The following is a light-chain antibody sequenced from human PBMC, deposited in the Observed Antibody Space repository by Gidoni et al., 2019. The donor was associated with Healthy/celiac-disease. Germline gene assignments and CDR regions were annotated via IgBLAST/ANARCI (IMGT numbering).Light chain of an antibody. CDR2: KAS. V-gene: IGKV1-5*03. CDR1: QSISSW. Sequence: EIQMTKSPSTLSASVGDRVTITCRASQSISSWLSWYQQKPGKAPKLLIYKASSLESGAPSRFSGSGSGTEFTLTISSLQPDDFATYYCQQYNSYSYTFGQGTKLEIK. CDR3: QQYNSYSYT. J-gene: IGKJ2*01.